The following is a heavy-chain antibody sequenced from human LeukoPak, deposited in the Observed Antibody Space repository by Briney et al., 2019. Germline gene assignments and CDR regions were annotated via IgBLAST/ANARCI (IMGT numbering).Heavy chain of an antibody. CDR1: GGSFSGYY. CDR3: AREATVSMRFDP. V-gene: IGHV4-34*01. D-gene: IGHD4-17*01. J-gene: IGHJ5*02. CDR2: INHSGST. Sequence: PSETLSLTCAVYGGSFSGYYWSWIRQPPGKGLEWIGEINHSGSTNYNPSLKGRVTISVDTSKNQFSLKLSSVTAADTAVYYCAREATVSMRFDPWGQGTLVTVSS.